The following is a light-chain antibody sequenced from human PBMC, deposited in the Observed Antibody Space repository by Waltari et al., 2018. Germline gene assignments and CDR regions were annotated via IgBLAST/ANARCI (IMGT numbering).Light chain of an antibody. J-gene: IGLJ3*02. CDR3: QSYDNNIWL. CDR1: SGSVAGNS. V-gene: IGLV6-57*03. CDR2: ENN. Sequence: NFMLTQSHSVSESPGKTITISCTRTSGSVAGNSMQWYQQRPGSAPTPVIYENNQSPSGLPDRFSCSIDRSSNSASLAISGLKTEDEADYYCQSYDNNIWLFGGGTKLTVL.